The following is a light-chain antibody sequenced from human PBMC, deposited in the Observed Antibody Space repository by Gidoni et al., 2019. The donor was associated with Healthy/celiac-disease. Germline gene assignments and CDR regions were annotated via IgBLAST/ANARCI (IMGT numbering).Light chain of an antibody. CDR2: LGS. Sequence: DIVRTQSPLSLPVTPVAPASISCRSSQSLLHSNGYNYLDWYLQKPGQSTQLLIYLGSNRASGVPDRFSGSGSGTDFTLKISRVEAEDVGVYYCMQALQTLWTFVQGTKVEIK. CDR1: QSLLHSNGYNY. J-gene: IGKJ1*01. V-gene: IGKV2-28*01. CDR3: MQALQTLWT.